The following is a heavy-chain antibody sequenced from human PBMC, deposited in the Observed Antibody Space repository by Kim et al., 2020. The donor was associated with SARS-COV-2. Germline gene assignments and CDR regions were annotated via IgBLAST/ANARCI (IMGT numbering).Heavy chain of an antibody. D-gene: IGHD3-10*01. J-gene: IGHJ6*02. Sequence: AQGFTGRFVFSLDTSVSTAYLQISSLKAEDTAVYYCARDQGMVRRDGMDVWGQGTTVTVSS. CDR3: ARDQGMVRRDGMDV. V-gene: IGHV7-4-1*02.